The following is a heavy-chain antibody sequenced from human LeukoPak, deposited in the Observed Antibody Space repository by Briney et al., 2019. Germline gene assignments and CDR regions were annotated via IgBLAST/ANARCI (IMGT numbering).Heavy chain of an antibody. CDR1: GFTFSSYA. J-gene: IGHJ4*02. V-gene: IGHV3-23*01. CDR3: ARDRQWLVGAFDY. CDR2: ISGSGGST. D-gene: IGHD6-19*01. Sequence: GGSLRLSCAASGFTFSSYAMSWVRQAPGKGLEWVSAISGSGGSTYYADSVKGRFTISRDNSKNTLYLQMNSLRAEDTAVYYCARDRQWLVGAFDYWGQGTLVTVSS.